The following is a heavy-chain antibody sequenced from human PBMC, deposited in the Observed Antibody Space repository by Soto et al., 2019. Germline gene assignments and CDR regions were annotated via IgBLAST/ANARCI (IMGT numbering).Heavy chain of an antibody. D-gene: IGHD6-13*01. J-gene: IGHJ3*02. CDR3: ARRISSSWYGDAFDI. V-gene: IGHV4-59*01. CDR2: TYYGWNT. CDR1: GGSISDYY. Sequence: SETLSLTCSVSGGSISDYYWSWIRQPPGKGLEWIGYTYYGWNTNYNPSLKSRVTISVDTSKNQFSLKLISVTAADTAVYYCARRISSSWYGDAFDIWGQGTMVTVSS.